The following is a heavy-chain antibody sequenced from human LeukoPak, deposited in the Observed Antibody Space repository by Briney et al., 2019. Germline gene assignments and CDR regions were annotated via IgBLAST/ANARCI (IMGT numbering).Heavy chain of an antibody. CDR3: ARDWLAGNPYHAFDL. CDR1: GFTFSIYW. J-gene: IGHJ3*01. Sequence: GGSLRLSCAASGFTFSIYWMSWVRQAPGKGLECVANIKEDGTEKYYVDSVKGRFTISRDNAENSLFLQMNSLRAEDTAVYFCARDWLAGNPYHAFDLWGKGTMVTVSS. V-gene: IGHV3-7*01. D-gene: IGHD3-22*01. CDR2: IKEDGTEK.